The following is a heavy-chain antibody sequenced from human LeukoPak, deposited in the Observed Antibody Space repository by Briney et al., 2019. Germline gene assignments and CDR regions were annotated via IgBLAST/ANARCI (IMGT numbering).Heavy chain of an antibody. J-gene: IGHJ1*01. Sequence: PGGSLRLSCTASGFTFSAYAMHWVRQAPGKGLEWVAVISYGETNYYYAESVKGRFSISRDDSKNTLFLQMNSLTTDDTGVYYCARARTGSYYSTFEHWGPGTLVSVSS. V-gene: IGHV3-30*04. CDR3: ARARTGSYYSTFEH. D-gene: IGHD3-10*01. CDR2: ISYGETNY. CDR1: GFTFSAYA.